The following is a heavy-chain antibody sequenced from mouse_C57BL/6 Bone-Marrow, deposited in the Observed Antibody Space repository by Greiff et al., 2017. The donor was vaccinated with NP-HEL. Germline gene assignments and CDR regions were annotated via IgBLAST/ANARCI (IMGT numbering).Heavy chain of an antibody. V-gene: IGHV1-81*01. D-gene: IGHD2-4*01. J-gene: IGHJ3*01. CDR1: GYTFTSYG. CDR3: ARDYDYGWFAY. Sequence: VQLQQSGAELARPGASVKLSCKASGYTFTSYGISWVKQRTGQGLEWIGEIYPRSGNTYYNEKFKGKATLTADKSSSTAYMELRSLTSEDSAIYFCARDYDYGWFAYWGQGTLVTVSA. CDR2: IYPRSGNT.